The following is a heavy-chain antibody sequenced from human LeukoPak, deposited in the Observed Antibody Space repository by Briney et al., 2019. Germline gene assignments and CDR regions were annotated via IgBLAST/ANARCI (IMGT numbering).Heavy chain of an antibody. CDR3: ARGGSWVRGSLYFDY. V-gene: IGHV3-53*01. J-gene: IGHJ4*02. D-gene: IGHD3-10*01. Sequence: GGSLRLSCAASGFTFSSCTMNWVRQAPGKGLEWVSVIYSGGSTYYADSVKGRFTISRGNSKNTLYLQMNSLRADDTAVYYCARGGSWVRGSLYFDYWGQGTLVTVSS. CDR2: IYSGGST. CDR1: GFTFSSCT.